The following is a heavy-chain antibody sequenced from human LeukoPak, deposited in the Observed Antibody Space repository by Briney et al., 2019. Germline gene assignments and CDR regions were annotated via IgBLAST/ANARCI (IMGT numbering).Heavy chain of an antibody. J-gene: IGHJ4*02. V-gene: IGHV3-23*01. CDR3: AKDPGPAVAAPFDY. CDR2: ISGSGGST. D-gene: IGHD6-19*01. Sequence: GGSLRLSCAASGFTFSSYGMHWVRQAPGKGLEWVSAISGSGGSTYYADSVKGRFTISRDNSKNALYLQMNSLRAEDTAVYYCAKDPGPAVAAPFDYWGQGTLVTVSS. CDR1: GFTFSSYG.